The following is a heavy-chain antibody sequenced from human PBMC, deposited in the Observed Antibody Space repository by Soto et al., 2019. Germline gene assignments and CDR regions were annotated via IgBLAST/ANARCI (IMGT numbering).Heavy chain of an antibody. J-gene: IGHJ4*02. D-gene: IGHD3-16*01. Sequence: PGWSLRLSCAASGFTVSAKYMSWVRQAPGKGLEWVSVIYSGGSTFYADSVRGRFTISRDNSKNTVNLQMNSLRAEDTAVYYCARDPWAADYWGQGTLVTVS. CDR1: GFTVSAKY. CDR3: ARDPWAADY. CDR2: IYSGGST. V-gene: IGHV3-66*01.